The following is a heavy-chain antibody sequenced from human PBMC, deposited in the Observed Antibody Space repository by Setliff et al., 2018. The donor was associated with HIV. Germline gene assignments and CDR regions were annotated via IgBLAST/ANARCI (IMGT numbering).Heavy chain of an antibody. CDR2: IIPFFHSQ. D-gene: IGHD5-18*01. Sequence: GASVKVSCKAFGGTFSNYAFSWVREAPGQGLEWMGGIIPFFHSQNYAQRFRGRLTITADEFTTTAYMELGSLTPEDTAIYFCARVDTVKNGFDIWGQGTMVTVSS. CDR3: ARVDTVKNGFDI. V-gene: IGHV1-69*13. CDR1: GGTFSNYA. J-gene: IGHJ3*02.